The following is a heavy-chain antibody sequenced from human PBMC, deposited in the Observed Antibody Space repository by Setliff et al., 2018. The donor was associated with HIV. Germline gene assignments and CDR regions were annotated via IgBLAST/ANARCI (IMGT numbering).Heavy chain of an antibody. J-gene: IGHJ4*02. Sequence: SETLSLTCAVYGGSFSGYYWNWIRQSPGKGLEWIGEMNHSGNTNYNPSVKSRVTISVDTSKNQLSLKLSSVTAADTAVYYCARGMVRGLQWDSWGQGTLVTVSS. CDR1: GGSFSGYY. D-gene: IGHD3-10*01. V-gene: IGHV4-34*01. CDR3: ARGMVRGLQWDS. CDR2: MNHSGNT.